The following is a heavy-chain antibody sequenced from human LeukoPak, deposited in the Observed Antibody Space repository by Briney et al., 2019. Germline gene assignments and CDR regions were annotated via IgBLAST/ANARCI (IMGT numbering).Heavy chain of an antibody. J-gene: IGHJ4*02. D-gene: IGHD6-6*01. CDR2: IDPKSGAT. CDR1: GYIFTVYQ. Sequence: ASLKVSCKASGYIFTVYQMHWVRQAPGHGLEWMGWIDPKSGATTYAQTFQGRVTMTRDTSVSTAYVELSRLQSDDTDVYYCARFSPYSNSSGGAFWGQGTLVTVSS. CDR3: ARFSPYSNSSGGAF. V-gene: IGHV1-2*02.